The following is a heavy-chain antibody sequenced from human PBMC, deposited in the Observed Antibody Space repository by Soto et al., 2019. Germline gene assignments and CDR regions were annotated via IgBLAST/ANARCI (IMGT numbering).Heavy chain of an antibody. CDR2: IYPGDSAT. CDR1: GYSFTSYW. J-gene: IGHJ4*02. Sequence: GESLKISCKGSGYSFTSYWIGWVRQMPGKGLEWMGIIYPGDSATSYSPSFQGQVTISADKSISTAYLQWSSLKASDTAMYYCARTDCSSTSCYIDYWGQGTLVTVSS. CDR3: ARTDCSSTSCYIDY. V-gene: IGHV5-51*01. D-gene: IGHD2-2*02.